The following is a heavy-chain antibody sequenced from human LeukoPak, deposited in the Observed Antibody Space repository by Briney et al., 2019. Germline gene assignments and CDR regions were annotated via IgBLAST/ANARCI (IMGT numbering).Heavy chain of an antibody. D-gene: IGHD4-17*01. CDR3: AREETYGDLYYFDY. Sequence: GGSLRLSCAASGFTFDDYGMSWVRQAPGKGLEWAPGINWNGGSTGYADSVKGRFTISRDNAKNSLYLQMNSLRAEDTALYYCAREETYGDLYYFDYWGQGTLVTVSS. CDR2: INWNGGST. J-gene: IGHJ4*02. V-gene: IGHV3-20*04. CDR1: GFTFDDYG.